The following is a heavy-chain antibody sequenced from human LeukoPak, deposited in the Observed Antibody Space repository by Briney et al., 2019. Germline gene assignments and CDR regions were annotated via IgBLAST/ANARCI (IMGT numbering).Heavy chain of an antibody. Sequence: GGSLRLSCAASGFTFSDYYMSWIRQAPGKGLEWVSYISSSGSTIYYADSVKGRFTISRDNAKNSLYLQMNSLRAEDTAVYYCARDLSSGAVVTDYWRQGTLVTVSS. V-gene: IGHV3-11*04. CDR2: ISSSGSTI. J-gene: IGHJ4*02. CDR3: ARDLSSGAVVTDY. D-gene: IGHD2-15*01. CDR1: GFTFSDYY.